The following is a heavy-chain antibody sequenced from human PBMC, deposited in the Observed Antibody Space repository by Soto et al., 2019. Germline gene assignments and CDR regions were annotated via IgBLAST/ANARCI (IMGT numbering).Heavy chain of an antibody. Sequence: PGGSLRLSCAASGFTFSSYSMNWVRQAPGKGLEWVSYISSSSSTIYYADSVKGRFTISRDNAKNSLYLQMNSLRDEDTAVYYCAREAVVFYYDSSGYDSLFDYWGQGTLVTVS. D-gene: IGHD3-22*01. J-gene: IGHJ4*02. CDR3: AREAVVFYYDSSGYDSLFDY. CDR1: GFTFSSYS. CDR2: ISSSSSTI. V-gene: IGHV3-48*02.